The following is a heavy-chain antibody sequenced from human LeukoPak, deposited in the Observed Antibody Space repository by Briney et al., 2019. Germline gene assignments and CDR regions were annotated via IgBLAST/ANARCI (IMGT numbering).Heavy chain of an antibody. Sequence: SETLSLTCSVSGGSISDYFWSWIRQPPGKGLEWIGYIYHTGNTNCNPSLKGRVTISVDKSKNQFSLKLTSVTAADTAVYYRASERRDGYNRFDYWGQGTLVTVSS. D-gene: IGHD5-24*01. CDR2: IYHTGNT. CDR3: ASERRDGYNRFDY. CDR1: GGSISDYF. J-gene: IGHJ4*02. V-gene: IGHV4-59*01.